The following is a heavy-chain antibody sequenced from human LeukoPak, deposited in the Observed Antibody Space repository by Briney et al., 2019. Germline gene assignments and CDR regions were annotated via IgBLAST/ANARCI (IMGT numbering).Heavy chain of an antibody. CDR2: IRSKAYGGTT. CDR3: VGEYFDH. V-gene: IGHV3-49*04. Sequence: GGSLRLSCTASGFTFVDYTMNWVRQAPGKGLEWVGLIRSKAYGGTTEYAASVKGRFIISRDDSKSIAYLQMNSLKTEDTAVYYCVGEYFDHWGQGILVTVSS. D-gene: IGHD3-10*01. J-gene: IGHJ4*02. CDR1: GFTFVDYT.